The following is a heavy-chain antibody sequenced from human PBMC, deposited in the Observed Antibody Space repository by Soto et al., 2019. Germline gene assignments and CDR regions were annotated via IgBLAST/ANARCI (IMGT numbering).Heavy chain of an antibody. CDR2: IYTAGDT. V-gene: IGHV3-66*01. CDR3: ARDRNDLSTGYSAIGGFDP. CDR1: GFDVSHNY. D-gene: IGHD3-9*01. J-gene: IGHJ5*02. Sequence: PGGSLRLSCAASGFDVSHNYMSWVRQATGKGLEWVSNIYTAGDTYYADSVKGRFTVSRDRATNTVFLQMNSLRGDDSAIYYCARDRNDLSTGYSAIGGFDPCGQGTQVTVSS.